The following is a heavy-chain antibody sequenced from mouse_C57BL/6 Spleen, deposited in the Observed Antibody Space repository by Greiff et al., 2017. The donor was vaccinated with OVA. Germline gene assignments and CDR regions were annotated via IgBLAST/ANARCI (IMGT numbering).Heavy chain of an antibody. J-gene: IGHJ1*03. CDR1: GFTFSSYG. CDR2: ISSGGSYT. CDR3: ARRGGSSYVRYFDV. D-gene: IGHD1-1*01. Sequence: EVKLMESGGDLVKPGGSLKLSCAASGFTFSSYGMSWVRQTPDKRLEWVATISSGGSYTYYPDSVKGRFTISRDNAKNTLYLQMSSLKSEDTAMYYCARRGGSSYVRYFDVWGTGTTVTVSS. V-gene: IGHV5-6*02.